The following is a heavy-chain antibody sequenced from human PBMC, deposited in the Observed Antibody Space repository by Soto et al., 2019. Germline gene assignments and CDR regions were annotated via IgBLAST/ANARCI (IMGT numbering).Heavy chain of an antibody. CDR2: INHSGST. Sequence: PSETLSLTCAVYGGSFSGYYWSWIRQPPGKGLEWIGEINHSGSTNYNPSLKSRVTISVDTSKNQFSLKLSSVTAADTAVYYCARAGDSSGYRRKDFDYWGQGTLVTVSS. J-gene: IGHJ4*02. V-gene: IGHV4-34*01. CDR3: ARAGDSSGYRRKDFDY. CDR1: GGSFSGYY. D-gene: IGHD3-22*01.